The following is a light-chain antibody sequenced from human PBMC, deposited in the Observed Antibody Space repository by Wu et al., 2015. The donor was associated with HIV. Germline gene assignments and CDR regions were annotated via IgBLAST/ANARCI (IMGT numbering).Light chain of an antibody. CDR3: QHYGTSSIT. CDR2: GAS. J-gene: IGKJ5*01. CDR1: QSLASRY. Sequence: EIVLTQSPGTLSLSPGERVTLSCRASQSLASRYLAWYQQKPGQAPRLLISGASSRAPGIPDRFSGSGSGTDFTLTISGLAPEDSAVYYCQHYGTSSITFGQGTRLEIK. V-gene: IGKV3-20*01.